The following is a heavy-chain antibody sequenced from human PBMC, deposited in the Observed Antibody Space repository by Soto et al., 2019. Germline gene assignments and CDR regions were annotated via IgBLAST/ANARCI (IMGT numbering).Heavy chain of an antibody. Sequence: XETLSLTCTVSGGSVSSGSYYWSWIRQPPGKGLEWIGYIYYSGSTNYNPSLKSRVTISVDTSKNQFSLKLSSVTAADTAVYYCAREGGVDTAMVTYFDYWGQGNLVTVSS. CDR2: IYYSGST. CDR3: AREGGVDTAMVTYFDY. V-gene: IGHV4-61*01. D-gene: IGHD5-18*01. J-gene: IGHJ4*02. CDR1: GGSVSSGSYY.